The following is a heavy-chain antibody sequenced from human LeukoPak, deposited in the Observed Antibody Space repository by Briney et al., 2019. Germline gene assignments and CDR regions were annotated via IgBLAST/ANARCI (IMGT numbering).Heavy chain of an antibody. CDR2: INTNTGNP. CDR3: ARSSDSSGYYNEYFQH. Sequence: ASVTVSCKASGYTFTGYYMHWVRQAPGQGLEWMGWINTNTGNPTYAQGFTGRFVFSLDTSVSTAYLQISSLKAEDTAVYYCARSSDSSGYYNEYFQHWGQGTLVTVSS. D-gene: IGHD3-22*01. CDR1: GYTFTGYY. V-gene: IGHV7-4-1*02. J-gene: IGHJ1*01.